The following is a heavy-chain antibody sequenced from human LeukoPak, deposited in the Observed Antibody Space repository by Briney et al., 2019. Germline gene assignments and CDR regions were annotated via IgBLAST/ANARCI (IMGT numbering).Heavy chain of an antibody. V-gene: IGHV3-48*01. CDR2: IRPNDGTT. J-gene: IGHJ5*02. Sequence: PGGSLRLSCAASGLTFRNYDMNWVRQAPGKGLEWVSYIRPNDGTTHYADSVKGRFTISRDNAKNSLSLQMTSLRADDTAIYYCVRGQTSLDNWFDPWGQGTLVIVSS. CDR3: VRGQTSLDNWFDP. CDR1: GLTFRNYD.